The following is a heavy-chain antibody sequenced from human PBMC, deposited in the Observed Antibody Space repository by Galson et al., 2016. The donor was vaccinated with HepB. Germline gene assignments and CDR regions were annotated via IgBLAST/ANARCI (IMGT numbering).Heavy chain of an antibody. CDR1: GYTFTSYY. Sequence: SVKVSCKASGYTFTSYYLHWVRQAPGQGLEWMGFINPSGGSTNYAQKFEGRVTMTRDTSTSTVYMELSSLTSEDTAVYYCAREPRTTTVTSNYWGQGTLFTVSS. J-gene: IGHJ4*02. V-gene: IGHV1-46*01. CDR3: AREPRTTTVTSNY. CDR2: INPSGGST. D-gene: IGHD4-11*01.